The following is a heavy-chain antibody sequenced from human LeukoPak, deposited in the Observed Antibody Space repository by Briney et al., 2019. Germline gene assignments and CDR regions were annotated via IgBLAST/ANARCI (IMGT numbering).Heavy chain of an antibody. D-gene: IGHD2-15*01. J-gene: IGHJ4*02. CDR2: IGGSGGST. CDR3: AKDPDIVVVVAATH. V-gene: IGHV3-23*01. Sequence: GGSLRLSCAASGFTFGSYAMSWVRQAPGKGLEWVSAIGGSGGSTYYADSVKGRFTVSRDNSKNTVYLQMNSLRAEDTAVYYCAKDPDIVVVVAATHWGQGTLVTVSS. CDR1: GFTFGSYA.